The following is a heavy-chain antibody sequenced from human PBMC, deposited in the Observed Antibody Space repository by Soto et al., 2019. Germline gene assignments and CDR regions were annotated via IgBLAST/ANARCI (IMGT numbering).Heavy chain of an antibody. D-gene: IGHD1-26*01. V-gene: IGHV4-34*01. CDR3: ARYSGSYPAVFDY. J-gene: IGHJ4*02. CDR2: INHSGST. CDR1: GGSFSGYY. Sequence: SETLSLTCAVYGGSFSGYYWSWIRQPPGKGLEWIGEINHSGSTNYNPSLKSRVTISVDTSKNQFSLKLSSVTAADTAVYYCARYSGSYPAVFDYWGQGTLVTVSS.